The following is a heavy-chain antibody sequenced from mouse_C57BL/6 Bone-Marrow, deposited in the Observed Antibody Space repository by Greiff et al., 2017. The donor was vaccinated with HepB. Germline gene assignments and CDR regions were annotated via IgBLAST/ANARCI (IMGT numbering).Heavy chain of an antibody. J-gene: IGHJ3*01. Sequence: VQLQQSGPELVKPGASVKIPCKASGYTFTDYNMDWVKQSHGKSLEWIGDINPNNGGTIYNQKFKGKATLTVDKSSSTAYMELRSLTSEDTAVYYCARWGEITTVVEGFAYWGQVPLVTVSA. CDR3: ARWGEITTVVEGFAY. D-gene: IGHD1-1*01. CDR2: INPNNGGT. CDR1: GYTFTDYN. V-gene: IGHV1-18*01.